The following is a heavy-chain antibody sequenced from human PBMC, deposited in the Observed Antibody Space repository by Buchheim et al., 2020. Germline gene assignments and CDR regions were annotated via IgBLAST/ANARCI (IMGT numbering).Heavy chain of an antibody. CDR3: AIDSSGWNSNFDY. J-gene: IGHJ4*02. Sequence: EVQLVESGGGLVKPGGSLRLSCAASGFTFSSYSMNWVRQAPGKGLEWVSSISSSSSYIYYADSVKGRFTISRDNAKNSLYLQMNSLRADDTAVYYCAIDSSGWNSNFDYWGQGTL. D-gene: IGHD6-19*01. V-gene: IGHV3-21*01. CDR2: ISSSSSYI. CDR1: GFTFSSYS.